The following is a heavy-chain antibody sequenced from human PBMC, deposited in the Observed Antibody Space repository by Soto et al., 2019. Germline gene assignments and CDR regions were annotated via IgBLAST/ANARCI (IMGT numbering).Heavy chain of an antibody. J-gene: IGHJ4*02. Sequence: PGESLKISCKASGYRFTSYWIGWVRQMPGKGPEWMGLIHPDDSDPRNSPSFQGHVTMSVDKSISTAYLQFSSLQASDSAMYYCVRRHFGEFYFDNWGQGTLVTVSS. CDR1: GYRFTSYW. V-gene: IGHV5-51*01. D-gene: IGHD3-10*01. CDR2: IHPDDSDP. CDR3: VRRHFGEFYFDN.